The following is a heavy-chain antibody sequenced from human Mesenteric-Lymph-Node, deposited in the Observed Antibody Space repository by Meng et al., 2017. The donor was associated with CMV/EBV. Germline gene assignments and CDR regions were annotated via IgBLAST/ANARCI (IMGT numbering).Heavy chain of an antibody. V-gene: IGHV3-11*04. CDR3: ARAYGDHGAYYFDY. Sequence: SGFTLSDYYMSWIRQAPGKGLEWVSYISSSGSTIYYADSVKGRFTISRDNAKNSLYLQMNSLRAEDTAVYYCARAYGDHGAYYFDYWGQGTLVTVSS. D-gene: IGHD4-17*01. J-gene: IGHJ4*02. CDR1: GFTLSDYY. CDR2: ISSSGSTI.